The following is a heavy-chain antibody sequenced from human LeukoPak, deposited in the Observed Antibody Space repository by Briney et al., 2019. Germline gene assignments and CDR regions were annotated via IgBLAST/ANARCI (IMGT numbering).Heavy chain of an antibody. D-gene: IGHD6-19*01. V-gene: IGHV3-21*01. CDR2: ISSISSSI. Sequence: GGSLRLSCAASGFTLSSYSMNWVRQAPGEGVEWGSSISSISSSIYYADSVKGRFTISRDNAKNSLYLQMNSLRAEDTAVYYCAREGSSGWYMPYYFDYWGQGTLVTVSS. CDR1: GFTLSSYS. CDR3: AREGSSGWYMPYYFDY. J-gene: IGHJ4*02.